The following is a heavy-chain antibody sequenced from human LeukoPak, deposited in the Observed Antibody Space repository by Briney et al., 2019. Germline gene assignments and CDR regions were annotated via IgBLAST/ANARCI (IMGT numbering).Heavy chain of an antibody. CDR1: GGTFSRYA. D-gene: IGHD5-18*01. CDR2: IIPVFRTP. J-gene: IGHJ4*02. CDR3: ATKRGYSYGSPH. V-gene: IGHV1-69*13. Sequence: GASVTVSCKASGGTFSRYAISWVRQAPGQGLEWMGGIIPVFRTPNYAQKFQGRVTITADESTSTAYMELSSLRSEDTAVYYCATKRGYSYGSPHWGQGTLVTVSS.